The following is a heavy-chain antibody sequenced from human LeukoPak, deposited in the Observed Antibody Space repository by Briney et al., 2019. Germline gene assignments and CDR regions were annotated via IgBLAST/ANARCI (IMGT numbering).Heavy chain of an antibody. CDR3: ARTVVVTAEHAFDV. V-gene: IGHV1-69*05. CDR2: IIPIFGTA. Sequence: SVKVSCKASGGTFSSYTTNWVRQAPGQGLEWMGGIIPIFGTANYAQKFQGRVTITTDKSTSTTYMELSSLRSEDTAVYYCARTVVVTAEHAFDVWGQGTMVTVSS. CDR1: GGTFSSYT. D-gene: IGHD2-21*02. J-gene: IGHJ3*01.